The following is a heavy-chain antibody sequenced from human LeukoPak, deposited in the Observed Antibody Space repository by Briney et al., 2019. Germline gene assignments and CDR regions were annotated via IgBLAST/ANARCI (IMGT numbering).Heavy chain of an antibody. J-gene: IGHJ6*03. V-gene: IGHV1-2*02. CDR3: AREVGDYYYMDV. CDR1: GYTFTGYY. CDR2: IYPNNGGT. Sequence: ASVKVSCKASGYTFTGYYMHWVRQAPGQGPEWMGWIYPNNGGTNYAQKFQGRVTMTRDTSINTAYMELSRLRSDDTAVYYCAREVGDYYYMDVWGKGTTVTVSS.